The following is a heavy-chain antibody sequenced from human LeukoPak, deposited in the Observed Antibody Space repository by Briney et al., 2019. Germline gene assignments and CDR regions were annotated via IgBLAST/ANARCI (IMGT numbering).Heavy chain of an antibody. CDR2: IYYSGST. Sequence: SETLPLICAVYGGSFSGYYWSWIRQHPGKGLEWIGYIYYSGSTYYNPSLKSRVTISVDTSKNQFSLKLSSVTAADTAVYYCARCWAYGYPRRDYFDYWGQGTLVTVSS. CDR1: GGSFSGYY. CDR3: ARCWAYGYPRRDYFDY. J-gene: IGHJ4*02. D-gene: IGHD5-18*01. V-gene: IGHV4-31*11.